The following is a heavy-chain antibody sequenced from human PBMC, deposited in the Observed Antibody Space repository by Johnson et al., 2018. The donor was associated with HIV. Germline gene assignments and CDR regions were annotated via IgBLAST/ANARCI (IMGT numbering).Heavy chain of an antibody. D-gene: IGHD3-22*01. CDR2: IGTAGDT. V-gene: IGHV3-13*01. Sequence: VQLVESGGGLVQPGGSLRLSCAASGFTFSSYDMHWVRQATGKGLEWVSAIGTAGDTYSPGSVKGRFTISRENAKNSLYLQISYLRTEDSAFYYCAKTQNSLMVVGSAFNLWGQGTLVTVSS. CDR3: AKTQNSLMVVGSAFNL. J-gene: IGHJ3*01. CDR1: GFTFSSYD.